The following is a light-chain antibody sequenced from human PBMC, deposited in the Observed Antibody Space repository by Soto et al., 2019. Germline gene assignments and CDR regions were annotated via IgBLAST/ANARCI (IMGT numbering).Light chain of an antibody. Sequence: DIQLTQSPSFLSASVGDRVTITCRASQDISSYLAWYQQKPGEAPKLLIYAASTLQSGFPSRFSGSGSGTEFTLTINSLQPEDFATYYCQQLNSYRFTFGPGTKVDIK. J-gene: IGKJ3*01. CDR2: AAS. V-gene: IGKV1-9*01. CDR1: QDISSY. CDR3: QQLNSYRFT.